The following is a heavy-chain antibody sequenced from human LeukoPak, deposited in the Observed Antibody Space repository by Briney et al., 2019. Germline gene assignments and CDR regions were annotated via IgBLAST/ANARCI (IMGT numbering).Heavy chain of an antibody. J-gene: IGHJ4*02. CDR2: MNPNSGNT. Sequence: ASVKVSCKASGYTFTSYDINWVRQATGQGLEGMGWMNPNSGNTGYAQKFQGRVTMTRNTSISTAYMELSSLRSEYTAVYYCARGLRGARGGVGAYWGQGTLVTVSS. CDR3: ARGLRGARGGVGAY. CDR1: GYTFTSYD. D-gene: IGHD4/OR15-4a*01. V-gene: IGHV1-8*01.